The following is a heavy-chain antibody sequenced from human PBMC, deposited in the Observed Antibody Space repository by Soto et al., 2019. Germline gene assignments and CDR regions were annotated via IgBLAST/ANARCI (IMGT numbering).Heavy chain of an antibody. CDR3: AKSQLVRVHYYYGMDV. CDR1: GFTFSSYA. Sequence: QVQLVESGGGVVQPGRSLRLSCAASGFTFSSYAMHWVRQAPGKGLEWVAVISYDGSNKYYADSVKGRFTISRDNSKNTLYLQMNSLRAEDTAVYYCAKSQLVRVHYYYGMDVWGQGTTVTVSS. D-gene: IGHD6-6*01. CDR2: ISYDGSNK. V-gene: IGHV3-30-3*01. J-gene: IGHJ6*02.